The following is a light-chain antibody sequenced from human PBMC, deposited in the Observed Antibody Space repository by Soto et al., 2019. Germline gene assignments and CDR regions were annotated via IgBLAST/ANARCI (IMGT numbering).Light chain of an antibody. V-gene: IGKV3-15*01. CDR3: QEYDKWPPLT. J-gene: IGKJ5*01. Sequence: EIVMTQSPATLSVSPGERATLSCRASQSVSSNLAWYQQKPGQAPRLLIYDASTRATGIPARFSGSWSGTAFTLTISTLQSADSAFHACQEYDKWPPLTFGRGTRLEIK. CDR2: DAS. CDR1: QSVSSN.